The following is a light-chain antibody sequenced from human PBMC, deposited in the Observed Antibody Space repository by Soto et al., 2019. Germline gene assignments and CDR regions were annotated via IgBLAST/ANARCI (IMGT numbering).Light chain of an antibody. Sequence: EIVMTQSPATLSLSPGERATLSCRASQSVDSNLAWYQQKPGQAPRLLMYGASTRATGVPARFSGSGSGTEFTLTISSLQSEDFAVYFCQHYNNWPLTFGGGTELGIK. CDR1: QSVDSN. V-gene: IGKV3-15*01. CDR2: GAS. J-gene: IGKJ4*01. CDR3: QHYNNWPLT.